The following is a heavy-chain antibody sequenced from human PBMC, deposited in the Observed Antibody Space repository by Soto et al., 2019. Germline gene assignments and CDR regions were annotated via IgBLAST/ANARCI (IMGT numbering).Heavy chain of an antibody. J-gene: IGHJ4*02. D-gene: IGHD6-13*01. CDR2: IIPILGIA. Sequence: QVQLVQSGAEVKKPGSSVKVSCKASGGTFSSYTISWVRQATGQGLEWMGRIIPILGIANYAQKFQGRVTITADESTSTAYMELSSLRSEDTAVYYCARGYSSSWYSDYWGQGTVVTVSS. CDR1: GGTFSSYT. CDR3: ARGYSSSWYSDY. V-gene: IGHV1-69*02.